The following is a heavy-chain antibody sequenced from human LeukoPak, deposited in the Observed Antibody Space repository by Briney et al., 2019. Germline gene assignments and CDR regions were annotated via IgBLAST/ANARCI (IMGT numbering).Heavy chain of an antibody. CDR3: VGVGGYEMDY. D-gene: IGHD5-12*01. CDR2: IHHSGTT. CDR1: GGSISSANW. V-gene: IGHV4-4*02. Sequence: NSSETLSLTCAVSGGSISSANWWSWVRQPPGKGLEWIGEIHHSGTTTYNPSLKSRLTISVDTSKNQFSLKLSSVTAADTAVYYCVGVGGYEMDYWGQGTLVTVSS. J-gene: IGHJ4*02.